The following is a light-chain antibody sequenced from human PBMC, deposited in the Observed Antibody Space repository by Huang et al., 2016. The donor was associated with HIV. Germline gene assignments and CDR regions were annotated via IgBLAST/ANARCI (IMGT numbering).Light chain of an antibody. V-gene: IGKV4-1*01. Sequence: DIVMTQSPDSLAVSLGERATINCKSSQNILYSSNNKNYLAWYQQKPGQPPKLLIYWASTRESGVPDRFSGSGSGTDFILTISSLQAEDVALYYCQQYYSTPPYTFGQGTKLEIK. J-gene: IGKJ2*01. CDR3: QQYYSTPPYT. CDR1: QNILYSSNNKNY. CDR2: WAS.